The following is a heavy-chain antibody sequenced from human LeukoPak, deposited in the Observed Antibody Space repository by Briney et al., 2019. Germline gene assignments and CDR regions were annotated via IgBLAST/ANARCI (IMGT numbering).Heavy chain of an antibody. D-gene: IGHD2-15*01. J-gene: IGHJ5*02. Sequence: SETLSLTCTVSGGSISSGSYYWSWLRQPAGTGLEWLGRIYTSGSTNYNPSLKSRVTISVDTSKNQFSLKLSSVTAADTAVYYCARHPIVVVVAATFWFDPWGQGTLVTVSS. V-gene: IGHV4-61*02. CDR3: ARHPIVVVVAATFWFDP. CDR1: GGSISSGSYY. CDR2: IYTSGST.